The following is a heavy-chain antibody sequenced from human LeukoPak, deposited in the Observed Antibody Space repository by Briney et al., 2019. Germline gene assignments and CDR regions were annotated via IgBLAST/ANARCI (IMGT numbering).Heavy chain of an antibody. CDR1: GYTFTGYY. J-gene: IGHJ4*02. CDR2: INPNTGGT. D-gene: IGHD6-13*01. Sequence: GASVKVSCKASGYTFTGYYLHWVRQAPGQGLEWMGWINPNTGGTNYAQRLQGRVTMTADTSTSTAYMELRSLRSDDTAVYYCARDLREGSSSYQIPFDYWGQGTLVTVSS. CDR3: ARDLREGSSSYQIPFDY. V-gene: IGHV1-2*02.